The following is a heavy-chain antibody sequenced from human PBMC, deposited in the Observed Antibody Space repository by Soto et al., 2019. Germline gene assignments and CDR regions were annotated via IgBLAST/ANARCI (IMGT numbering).Heavy chain of an antibody. CDR2: IKSKTDGGTT. D-gene: IGHD3-10*01. CDR1: GFTFSNAW. J-gene: IGHJ6*02. V-gene: IGHV3-15*01. Sequence: GGSLRLSCAASGFTFSNAWMSWVRQAPGKGLEWVGRIKSKTDGGTTDYAAPVKGRFTISRDISKNTLYRQMNSLKTEDTHVEYHTTKDALLTLVRVRRXYYYYGMDVWGQGTTVTVSS. CDR3: TTKDALLTLVRVRRXYYYYGMDV.